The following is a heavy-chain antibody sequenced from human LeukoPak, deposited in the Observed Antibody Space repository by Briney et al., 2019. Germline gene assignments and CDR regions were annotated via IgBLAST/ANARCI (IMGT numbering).Heavy chain of an antibody. Sequence: GGSLRLSCVASGFTFSSFWMSWVRQAPGKGLEWVGWINQDESDKQYVDPVKGRFTISRDNAKNSIYLQMNSLRAEDTAVYYCARPPGRAFDIRGQGTMVTVSS. J-gene: IGHJ3*02. D-gene: IGHD2-15*01. CDR3: ARPPGRAFDI. CDR1: GFTFSSFW. CDR2: INQDESDK. V-gene: IGHV3-7*01.